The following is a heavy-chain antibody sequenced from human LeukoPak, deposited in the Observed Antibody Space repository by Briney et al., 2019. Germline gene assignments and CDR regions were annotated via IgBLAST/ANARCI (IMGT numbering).Heavy chain of an antibody. Sequence: ASVKVSCKASVYTFTSYGISWVRQAPGQGLEWMGWISAYNGNTNYAQKLQGRVTMTTDTSTSTAYMELRSLRSDDTAVYYCATISGVSEPGTATPYWFDPWGQGTLVTVSS. CDR1: VYTFTSYG. V-gene: IGHV1-18*01. CDR3: ATISGVSEPGTATPYWFDP. J-gene: IGHJ5*02. CDR2: ISAYNGNT. D-gene: IGHD2-15*01.